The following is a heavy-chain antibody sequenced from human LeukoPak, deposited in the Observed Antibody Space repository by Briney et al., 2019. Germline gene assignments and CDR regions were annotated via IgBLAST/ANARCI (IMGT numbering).Heavy chain of an antibody. CDR2: IYYSGST. V-gene: IGHV4-59*11. CDR1: GGYISGHY. Sequence: PSETLCLTCTVSGGYISGHYWSWIRQPPGKGLEWIGYIYYSGSTNYIPSLKSRVTISVDTSKNQFSLKVNSMTAADPAVYYCAIHLANAYYDMIWLDPWGKGALVTVSS. D-gene: IGHD3-16*01. J-gene: IGHJ5*02. CDR3: AIHLANAYYDMIWLDP.